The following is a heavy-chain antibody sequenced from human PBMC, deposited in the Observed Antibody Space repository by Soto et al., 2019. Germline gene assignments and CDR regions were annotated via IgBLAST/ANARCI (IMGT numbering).Heavy chain of an antibody. CDR2: ISYDGSNK. V-gene: IGHV3-30-3*01. CDR3: ARHRAPYSSSPPHGY. CDR1: GFTFSSYA. D-gene: IGHD6-13*01. Sequence: QVQLVESGGGVVQPGRSLRLSCAASGFTFSSYAMHWVRQAPGKGLEWVAVISYDGSNKYYADSVKGRFTISRDNSKNTLYLQMNSLRAEDTAVYYCARHRAPYSSSPPHGYWGQGTLVTVSS. J-gene: IGHJ4*02.